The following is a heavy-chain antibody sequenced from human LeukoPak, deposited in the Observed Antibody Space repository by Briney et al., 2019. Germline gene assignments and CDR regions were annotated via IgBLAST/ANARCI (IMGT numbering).Heavy chain of an antibody. J-gene: IGHJ5*02. V-gene: IGHV3-48*04. CDR3: ARGRYSGYEGSFDP. D-gene: IGHD5-12*01. CDR2: ITSSSNII. Sequence: GGSLRLSCAVSGFAFGSEAMNWVRQAPGKGLEWLSYITSSSNIIYYADSVKGRFTISRDNAKNSLYLQMNSLRAEDTAVYYCARGRYSGYEGSFDPWGQGTLVTVSS. CDR1: GFAFGSEA.